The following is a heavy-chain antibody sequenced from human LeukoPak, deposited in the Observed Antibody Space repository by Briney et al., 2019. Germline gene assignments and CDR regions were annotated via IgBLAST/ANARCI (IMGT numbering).Heavy chain of an antibody. CDR3: AKDAHFGDY. J-gene: IGHJ4*02. D-gene: IGHD3-10*01. CDR2: IRYDGYNK. CDR1: GFIFSNYG. V-gene: IGHV3-30*02. Sequence: GGSLRLSCVTSGFIFSNYGMHWVRQAPGKGLEWLAFIRYDGYNKYYAASVKGRFTISRDDSKNAVYLEMASLGFEDTAVYYCAKDAHFGDYWGQGTLVTVSS.